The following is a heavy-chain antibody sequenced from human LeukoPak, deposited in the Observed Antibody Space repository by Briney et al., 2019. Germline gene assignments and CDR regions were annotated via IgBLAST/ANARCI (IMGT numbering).Heavy chain of an antibody. Sequence: ASVKVSCKASGYSFTSYGISWVRQAPGQGLEWMGWISAYNSNTNYAQNLQGRVTMATDTSTSTVYLDLRSLRSDDTAVYYCARAAGGGYFDFWGQGTLVTVSS. CDR1: GYSFTSYG. V-gene: IGHV1-18*01. J-gene: IGHJ4*02. CDR2: ISAYNSNT. D-gene: IGHD6-13*01. CDR3: ARAAGGGYFDF.